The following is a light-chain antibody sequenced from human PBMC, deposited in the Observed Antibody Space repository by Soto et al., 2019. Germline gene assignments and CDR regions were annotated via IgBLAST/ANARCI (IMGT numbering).Light chain of an antibody. J-gene: IGLJ1*01. V-gene: IGLV6-57*01. Sequence: NFMLTQPLSVSESPGKTVTISCTRSSGSIATNYVQWYQQRPGSSPTTVIFENNQRPSGVPDRFPGSIDSSSNSASLTISGLKTEDEADYFCQSYHSSTLYVFGTGTKVTVL. CDR3: QSYHSSTLYV. CDR1: SGSIATNY. CDR2: ENN.